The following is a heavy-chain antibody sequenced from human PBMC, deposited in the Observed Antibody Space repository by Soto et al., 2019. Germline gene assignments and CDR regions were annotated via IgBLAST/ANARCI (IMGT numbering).Heavy chain of an antibody. CDR2: ISYDGSNK. CDR3: ANSLGITIAGMDV. D-gene: IGHD3-10*01. CDR1: GFTFSSYG. Sequence: GGSLRLSCAASGFTFSSYGMHWVRQAPGKGLEWVAVISYDGSNKYYADSVKGRFTISRDNSKNTLYLQMNSLRAEDTAVYYCANSLGITIAGMDVWGQGTTVTVSS. V-gene: IGHV3-30*18. J-gene: IGHJ6*02.